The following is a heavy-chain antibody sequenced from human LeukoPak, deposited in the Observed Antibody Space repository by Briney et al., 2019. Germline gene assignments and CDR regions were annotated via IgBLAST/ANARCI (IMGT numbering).Heavy chain of an antibody. Sequence: ASVKVSCKASGGTFSSYTISWVRQAPGQGLEWMGGIIPIFGTANYAQKLQGRVTITADESTSTAYMELSSLRSEDTAVYYCARGPVLLWFGEWQASRFDYWGQGTLVTVSS. J-gene: IGHJ4*02. D-gene: IGHD3-10*01. CDR2: IIPIFGTA. CDR3: ARGPVLLWFGEWQASRFDY. V-gene: IGHV1-69*13. CDR1: GGTFSSYT.